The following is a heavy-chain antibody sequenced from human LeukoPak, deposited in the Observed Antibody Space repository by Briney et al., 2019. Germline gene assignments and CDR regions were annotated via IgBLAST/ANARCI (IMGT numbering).Heavy chain of an antibody. Sequence: GGSLRLSCAASGFTFSSYSMNWVRQAPGKGLEWVSYISSSSSTIYYADSVKGRFTISRDNSKNTLYLQMNSLKTEDTAVYYCTTARRGWGQGTLVTVSS. CDR2: ISSSSSTI. D-gene: IGHD1-14*01. V-gene: IGHV3-48*01. CDR1: GFTFSSYS. J-gene: IGHJ4*02. CDR3: TTARRG.